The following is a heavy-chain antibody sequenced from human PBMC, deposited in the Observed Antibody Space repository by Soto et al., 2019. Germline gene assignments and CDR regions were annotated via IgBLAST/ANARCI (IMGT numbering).Heavy chain of an antibody. CDR2: ISANGATT. CDR3: AKPEFSSGWYSYFQP. V-gene: IGHV3-23*01. CDR1: GVTFSSYA. J-gene: IGHJ1*01. D-gene: IGHD6-19*01. Sequence: GGSLRLSCAASGVTFSSYAMTWVRQAPGKGLEWVSTISANGATTYYADSVKGRFTISRDDSKDTLYLQVSSLRAEDTAVYYCAKPEFSSGWYSYFQPWGQGTLVTVSS.